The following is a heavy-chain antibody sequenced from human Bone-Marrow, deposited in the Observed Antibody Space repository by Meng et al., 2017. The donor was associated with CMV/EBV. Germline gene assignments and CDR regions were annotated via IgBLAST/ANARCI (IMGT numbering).Heavy chain of an antibody. V-gene: IGHV3-74*01. J-gene: IGHJ4*02. D-gene: IGHD1-26*01. Sequence: AAAGFTFSSAWRHWVRRAPGKGLVWVSRINSDGSSTSYADSVKGRFTISRDNAKNTLYLQMNSLRAEDTAVYYCAGEYGSYSWGGDYWGQGTLVTVSS. CDR3: AGEYGSYSWGGDY. CDR2: INSDGSST. CDR1: GFTFSSAW.